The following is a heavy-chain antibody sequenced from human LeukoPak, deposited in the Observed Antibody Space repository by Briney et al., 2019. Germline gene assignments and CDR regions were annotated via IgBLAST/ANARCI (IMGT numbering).Heavy chain of an antibody. Sequence: ASVKVSCKASGYTFADYYMHWVRQAPGQGLEWMGWINPNSGVTYYAQKFQGRVTMTRNTSISTAYMELSSLRSEDTAVYYCARGHSPGWFDPWGQGTLVTVSS. CDR3: ARGHSPGWFDP. V-gene: IGHV1-2*02. CDR2: INPNSGVT. J-gene: IGHJ5*02. D-gene: IGHD2-21*01. CDR1: GYTFADYY.